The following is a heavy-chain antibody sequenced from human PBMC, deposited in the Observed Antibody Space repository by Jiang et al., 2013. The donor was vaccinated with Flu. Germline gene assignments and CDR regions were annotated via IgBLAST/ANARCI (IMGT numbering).Heavy chain of an antibody. Sequence: QTLSLTCAISGDSVSSNSAAWNWIRQSPSRGLEWLGRTYYRSKWYNDYAVSVKSRITINPDTSKNQFSLQLNSVTPEDTAVYYCARDLSHLHYYDSSGYYYFDYWGQGTLVTVSS. CDR3: ARDLSHLHYYDSSGYYYFDY. D-gene: IGHD3-22*01. V-gene: IGHV6-1*01. CDR2: TYYRSKWYN. CDR1: GDSVSSNSAA. J-gene: IGHJ4*02.